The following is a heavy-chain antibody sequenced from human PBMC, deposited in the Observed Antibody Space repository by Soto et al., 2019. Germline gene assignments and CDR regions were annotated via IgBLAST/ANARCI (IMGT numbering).Heavy chain of an antibody. CDR1: GFTFRNYN. CDR3: ARISEIYERY. V-gene: IGHV3-48*02. CDR2: ISSSGTVI. Sequence: EVQLVESGGGLVQPGESLRLSCAGSGFTFRNYNMNWVRQAPGKGLEWVSFISSSGTVIYYADSVKGRFTISRDNAKNSLYLQMNSLRDEDTAVYYCARISEIYERYWGQGTLVTXXS. J-gene: IGHJ4*02. D-gene: IGHD1-26*01.